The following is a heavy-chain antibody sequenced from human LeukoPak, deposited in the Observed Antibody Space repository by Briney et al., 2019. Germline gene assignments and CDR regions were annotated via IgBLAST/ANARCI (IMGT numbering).Heavy chain of an antibody. D-gene: IGHD3-10*01. Sequence: GGSLRLSCAASGFTFSSHGMSWVRQAPGKGLEWVSAISGSGGSTYYADSVKGRFTISRDNSKNTLYLQMNSLRAEDTAVYYCAKGRSYYYGSGGLPAALFDYWGQGTLVTVSS. V-gene: IGHV3-23*01. J-gene: IGHJ4*02. CDR3: AKGRSYYYGSGGLPAALFDY. CDR1: GFTFSSHG. CDR2: ISGSGGST.